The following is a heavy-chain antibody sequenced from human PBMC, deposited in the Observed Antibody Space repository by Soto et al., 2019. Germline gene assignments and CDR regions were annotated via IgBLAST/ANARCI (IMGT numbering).Heavy chain of an antibody. V-gene: IGHV4-31*03. J-gene: IGHJ5*02. Sequence: PSETLSLTCTVSGASISSGDYYWRWIRQHPGKGLEWIGYIYYSGSTYYNPSLKSRLTISVDTSKNQFSLKLGSVTAADTAAYYCASIYDSSGYYYGNNWFDPWGQGTLVTVSS. CDR2: IYYSGST. D-gene: IGHD3-22*01. CDR1: GASISSGDYY. CDR3: ASIYDSSGYYYGNNWFDP.